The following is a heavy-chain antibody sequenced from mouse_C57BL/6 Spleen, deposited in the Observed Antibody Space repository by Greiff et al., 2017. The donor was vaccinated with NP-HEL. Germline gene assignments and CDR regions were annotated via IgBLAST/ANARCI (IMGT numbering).Heavy chain of an antibody. V-gene: IGHV1-50*01. Sequence: QVQLQQPGAELVKPGASVKLSCKASGYTFTSYWMQWVKQRPGQGLEWIGEIDPSDSYTNYNQKFKGKATLTVDTSSSTAYMQLSSLTSEDSAVYYCARSRDDYEGYFDYWGQGTTLTVSS. CDR3: ARSRDDYEGYFDY. D-gene: IGHD2-4*01. CDR2: IDPSDSYT. CDR1: GYTFTSYW. J-gene: IGHJ2*01.